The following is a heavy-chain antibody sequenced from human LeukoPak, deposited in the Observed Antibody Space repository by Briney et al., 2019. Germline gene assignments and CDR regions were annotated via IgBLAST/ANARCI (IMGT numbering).Heavy chain of an antibody. CDR3: AKDSYPQWLVPRFDY. J-gene: IGHJ4*02. Sequence: GGSLRLSCAASGFTFSSYAMSWVRQAPGKGLEWVSAISGSGGSTYYADSVKGRFTISRDNSKNTLYLQMNSLRAEDTAVYYCAKDSYPQWLVPRFDYWGQGTLVTVSS. CDR1: GFTFSSYA. D-gene: IGHD6-19*01. CDR2: ISGSGGST. V-gene: IGHV3-23*01.